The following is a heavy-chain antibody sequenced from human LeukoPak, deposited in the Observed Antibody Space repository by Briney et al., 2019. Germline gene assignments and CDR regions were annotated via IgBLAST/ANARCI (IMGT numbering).Heavy chain of an antibody. CDR1: GGSISSYY. D-gene: IGHD5-18*01. CDR2: IYYSGST. J-gene: IGHJ4*02. CDR3: ASSRLDTAFDY. V-gene: IGHV4-59*01. Sequence: SETLSLTCTVSGGSISSYYWSWIRQPPGKGLEWIGYIYYSGSTNYNPSLKSRFTISVDTSKNQFSLKLSSVTAADTAVYYCASSRLDTAFDYWGQGTLVTVSS.